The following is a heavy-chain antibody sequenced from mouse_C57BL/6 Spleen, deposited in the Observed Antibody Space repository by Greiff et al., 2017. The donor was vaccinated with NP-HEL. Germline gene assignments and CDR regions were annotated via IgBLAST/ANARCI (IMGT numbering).Heavy chain of an antibody. D-gene: IGHD2-4*01. CDR1: GYAFSSSW. V-gene: IGHV1-82*01. J-gene: IGHJ2*01. Sequence: VQLQQSGPELVKPGASVKISCKASGYAFSSSWMNWVKQRPGKGLEWIGRIYPGDGDTNYNGKFKGKATLTADKSASTAYMQLSSLTSEDPAVYYCARCDYGDYWGQGTTLTVSS. CDR2: IYPGDGDT. CDR3: ARCDYGDY.